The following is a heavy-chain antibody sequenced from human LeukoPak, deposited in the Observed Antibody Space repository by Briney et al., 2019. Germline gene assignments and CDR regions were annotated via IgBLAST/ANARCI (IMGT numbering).Heavy chain of an antibody. CDR2: IYSGGST. CDR3: ARQYNYGYYYFDY. J-gene: IGHJ4*02. Sequence: GGSLRLSCAASEFTVSSNYMSWVRQAPGKGLEWVSVIYSGGSTYYADPVKGRFTISRDNSKNTLYLQMNSLRAEDTAVYYCARQYNYGYYYFDYWGQGTLVTVSS. V-gene: IGHV3-66*04. CDR1: EFTVSSNY. D-gene: IGHD5-18*01.